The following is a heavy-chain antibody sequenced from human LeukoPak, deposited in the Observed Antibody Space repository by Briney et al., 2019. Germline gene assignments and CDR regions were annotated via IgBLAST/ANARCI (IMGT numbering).Heavy chain of an antibody. D-gene: IGHD3-22*01. CDR3: TRLLPDYYDSSVNFDY. CDR2: IRSKANNYAT. J-gene: IGHJ4*02. CDR1: GFTFSGSA. Sequence: GGSLRLSCAASGFTFSGSAMHWVRQASGKGLEWIGRIRSKANNYATAYAASVKGRFTISRDDSKNTAYLQMNSPKTEDTAVYYCTRLLPDYYDSSVNFDYWGQGTLVTVSS. V-gene: IGHV3-73*01.